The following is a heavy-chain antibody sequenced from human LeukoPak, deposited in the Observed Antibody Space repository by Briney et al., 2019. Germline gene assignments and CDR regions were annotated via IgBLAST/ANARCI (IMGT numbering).Heavy chain of an antibody. CDR2: IYHSGST. Sequence: SETLSLTCAVSGGSISSSNWWSWVRQPPGKGLELIGEIYHSGSTNYNPSLKSRVTISVDKSKNQFSLKLSSVTAADTAVYYCARDKELLRAFDYWGQGTLVTVSS. CDR3: ARDKELLRAFDY. V-gene: IGHV4-4*02. D-gene: IGHD1-26*01. J-gene: IGHJ4*02. CDR1: GGSISSSNW.